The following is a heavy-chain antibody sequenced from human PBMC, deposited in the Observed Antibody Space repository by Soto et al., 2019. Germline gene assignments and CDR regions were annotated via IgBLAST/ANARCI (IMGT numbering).Heavy chain of an antibody. CDR3: ASYSLYGMDV. CDR1: VGSISSGYYY. V-gene: IGHV4-30-4*01. CDR2: IYYSGNT. Sequence: SETLCVTCFVYVGSISSGYYYWSWIRQPPGKGLEWIGKIYYSGNTYYNPSLKSRLIISIDTSKKQFSLKVGSVTAADTAVYYCASYSLYGMDVWGQGTPVTVSS. J-gene: IGHJ6*01. D-gene: IGHD2-21*01.